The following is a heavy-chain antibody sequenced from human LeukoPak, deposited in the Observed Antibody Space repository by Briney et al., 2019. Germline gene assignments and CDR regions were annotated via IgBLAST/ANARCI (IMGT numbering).Heavy chain of an antibody. J-gene: IGHJ6*03. CDR2: ISAYNGNT. CDR3: ARVDTMVRGVGYYYYMDV. CDR1: GYTFTSYG. V-gene: IGHV1-18*01. Sequence: ASVKVSCKASGYTFTSYGISWVRQAPGQGLEWMGWISAYNGNTNYAQKLQGRVTMTTDTSTSTAYMELSSLRSEDTAVYYCARVDTMVRGVGYYYYMDVWGKGTTVTISS. D-gene: IGHD3-10*01.